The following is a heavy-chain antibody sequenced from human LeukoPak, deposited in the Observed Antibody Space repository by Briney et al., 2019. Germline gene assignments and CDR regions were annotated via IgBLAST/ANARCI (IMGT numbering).Heavy chain of an antibody. D-gene: IGHD5-12*01. V-gene: IGHV3-21*01. CDR3: ARDGYSGYDAFDI. CDR2: ISSSSNYI. Sequence: GGSLRLSCAASGFTFSSYSMNWVRQAPGKGLEWVSSISSSSNYIYYADSVKGRFTISIDNAKNSLYLQMNSLRAEDTAVYYCARDGYSGYDAFDIWGQGTMVTVSS. CDR1: GFTFSSYS. J-gene: IGHJ3*02.